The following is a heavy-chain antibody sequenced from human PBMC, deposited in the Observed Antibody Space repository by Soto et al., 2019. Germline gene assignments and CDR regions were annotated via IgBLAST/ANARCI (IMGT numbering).Heavy chain of an antibody. CDR1: GYTLTNYA. J-gene: IGHJ4*02. CDR2: INTYNGNS. CDR3: ARDCTGGSCFCIY. D-gene: IGHD2-15*01. Sequence: PSVKVSCKASGYTLTNYAISWVRQAPGQGPEWMGWINTYNGNSNYAQKFQGRVTMTTDTSTNTAYMELRSLTSDDTAVYYCARDCTGGSCFCIYWGQGTLVTVSS. V-gene: IGHV1-18*01.